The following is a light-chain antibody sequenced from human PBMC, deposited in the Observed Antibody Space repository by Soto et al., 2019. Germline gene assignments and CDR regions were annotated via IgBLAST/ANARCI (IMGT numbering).Light chain of an antibody. V-gene: IGLV1-44*01. CDR3: ATWEDSLDGYV. CDR2: SHN. J-gene: IGLJ1*01. Sequence: QSVLTQPPSASGTPGQRVTISCSGSSSNFGSNTVNWYQQLPGTAPKLLIYSHNQRPSGVPDRFSVSKSGTSASLAISGLQSEDEADYYCATWEDSLDGYVFGTGTKLTVL. CDR1: SSNFGSNT.